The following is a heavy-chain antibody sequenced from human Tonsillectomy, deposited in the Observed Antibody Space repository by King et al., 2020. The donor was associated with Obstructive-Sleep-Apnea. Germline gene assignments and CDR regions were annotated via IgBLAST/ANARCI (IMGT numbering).Heavy chain of an antibody. J-gene: IGHJ4*02. CDR3: ARERFDMSTGFDS. Sequence: HVQLQQWGAGLLKPLETLSLTGSVNGGSLGSSYWSWIRQSPAMGLEWIGEVNRSGVPNYPPSGKSRVTISIETSKTQFSLEMTYLTAADTAGYYCARERFDMSTGFDSWGQGTLVTVS. V-gene: IGHV4-34*01. CDR1: GGSLGSSY. CDR2: VNRSGVP. D-gene: IGHD3-9*01.